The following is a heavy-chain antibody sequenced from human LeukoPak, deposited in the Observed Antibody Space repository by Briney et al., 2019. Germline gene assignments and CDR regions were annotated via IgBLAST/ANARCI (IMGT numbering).Heavy chain of an antibody. J-gene: IGHJ3*01. CDR2: ITSGGDT. Sequence: PGGSLRLSCAGSGFTFSKYDMHWVRQATGRSLEWVSDITSGGDTHYQGSVKGRFTISRDNTKNSFYLEMKSLRVGDTAVYYCVRGGPLAGHAFDVWGRGTLVTVS. CDR1: GFTFSKYD. D-gene: IGHD6-19*01. V-gene: IGHV3-13*04. CDR3: VRGGPLAGHAFDV.